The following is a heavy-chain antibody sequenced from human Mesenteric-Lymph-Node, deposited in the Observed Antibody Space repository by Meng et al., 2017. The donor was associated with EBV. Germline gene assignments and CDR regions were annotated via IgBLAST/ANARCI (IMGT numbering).Heavy chain of an antibody. CDR3: ARDWSSVIMNKGNY. V-gene: IGHV7-4-1*02. Sequence: QGHLVQSGSELKKPGDAVRVSCKASGYTFTDYAMNWVRQAPGQGLEWMGWIDTNTGSPTYAQGFTGRFVFSLDTSVSTAYLQITSLKADDSAVYYCARDWSSVIMNKGNYWGQGTLVTVSS. J-gene: IGHJ4*02. CDR1: GYTFTDYA. D-gene: IGHD3-16*01. CDR2: IDTNTGSP.